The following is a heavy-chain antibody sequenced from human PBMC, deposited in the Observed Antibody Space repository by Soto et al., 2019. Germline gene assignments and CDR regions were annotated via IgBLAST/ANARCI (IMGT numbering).Heavy chain of an antibody. D-gene: IGHD3-10*01. Sequence: EVPLVDSRGGLVQPGGSLRLSCAASGFTVSSNYMNWVRQAPGKGLEWVSLIYSGGSTYYADSVKGRFTISRDNSKNTLYLQMNSLRAEDTAVYYWARGPMQFAFIDYWGQGTLVTVSS. CDR1: GFTVSSNY. V-gene: IGHV3-66*01. CDR3: ARGPMQFAFIDY. J-gene: IGHJ4*02. CDR2: IYSGGST.